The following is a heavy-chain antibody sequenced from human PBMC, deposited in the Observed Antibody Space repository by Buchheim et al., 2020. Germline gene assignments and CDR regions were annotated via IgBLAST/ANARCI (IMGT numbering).Heavy chain of an antibody. CDR3: VRDMYGSGDY. CDR1: GFPFSIYW. CDR2: INREGTTT. V-gene: IGHV3-74*01. Sequence: EVQLVESGGGLVQPGGSLRLSCSAPGFPFSIYWMHWVRQALGKGLAWVSHINREGTTTNYADSVRGRFTLSRDNGKNTLYLQMNNLRAEDTAVYYCVRDMYGSGDYWGQGTL. D-gene: IGHD3-10*01. J-gene: IGHJ4*02.